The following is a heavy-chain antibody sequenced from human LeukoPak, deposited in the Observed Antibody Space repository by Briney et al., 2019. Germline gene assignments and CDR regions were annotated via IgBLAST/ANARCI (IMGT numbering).Heavy chain of an antibody. CDR1: GGSISSGGYY. J-gene: IGHJ4*02. CDR2: IYHSGST. V-gene: IGHV4-30-2*01. Sequence: PSETLSLTCTVSGGSISSGGYYWSWIQQPPGKGLEWIGYIYHSGSTYYNPSLKSRVTISVDRSKNQFSLKLSSVTAADTAVYYCARARGPAAGEYWGQGTLVTVSS. CDR3: ARARGPAAGEY. D-gene: IGHD2-2*01.